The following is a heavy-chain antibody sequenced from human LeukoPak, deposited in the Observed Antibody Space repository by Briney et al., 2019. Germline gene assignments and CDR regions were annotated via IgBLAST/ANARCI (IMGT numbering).Heavy chain of an antibody. Sequence: SVKVSCKASGGTFSSYAISWGRQAPGQGLEWMGRIIPILGIANYAQKFQGRVTITADKSTSTAYMELSSLRSEDTAVYYCARGPMIVPFRWGQGTLVTVSS. J-gene: IGHJ4*02. CDR2: IIPILGIA. CDR3: ARGPMIVPFR. CDR1: GGTFSSYA. V-gene: IGHV1-69*04. D-gene: IGHD3-22*01.